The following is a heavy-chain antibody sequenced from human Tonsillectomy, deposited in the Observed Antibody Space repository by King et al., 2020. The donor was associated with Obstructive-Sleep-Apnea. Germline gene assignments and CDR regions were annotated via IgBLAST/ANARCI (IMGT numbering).Heavy chain of an antibody. D-gene: IGHD5-18*01. Sequence: VQLVESGVEVKKPGASVKVSCKASGYTFTSYGISWVRQAPGQGLEWMGWISPYDGDTNHPQKFKGRVTMTTDTSTSTAYMELRSLRSDDTAVYYCAREAAMAVYFDYWGQGTLITVSS. CDR1: GYTFTSYG. CDR3: AREAAMAVYFDY. V-gene: IGHV1-18*04. CDR2: ISPYDGDT. J-gene: IGHJ4*02.